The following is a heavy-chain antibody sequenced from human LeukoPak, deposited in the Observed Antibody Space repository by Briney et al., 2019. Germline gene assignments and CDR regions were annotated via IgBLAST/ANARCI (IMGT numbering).Heavy chain of an antibody. J-gene: IGHJ4*02. D-gene: IGHD6-19*01. V-gene: IGHV3-74*01. CDR1: GFILSDYW. Sequence: GGSLRLSCAPSGFILSDYWFNWVRQTPGQGLVWVAAINRDGTGTSHADSVRGRFTVSRDNAKNTLYLQLNSLRADDTAVYYCARGLSYAVAYGDYWGQGTLVTVSS. CDR3: ARGLSYAVAYGDY. CDR2: INRDGTGT.